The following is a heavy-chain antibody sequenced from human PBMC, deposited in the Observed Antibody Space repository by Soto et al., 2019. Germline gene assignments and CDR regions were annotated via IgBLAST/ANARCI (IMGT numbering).Heavy chain of an antibody. Sequence: GGSLRLSCAASGFTFSSYAMSWVRQAPGKGLEWVSAISGSGGSKYYADSVKGRFTISRDNSKNTLYLQMNSLRAEDTAVYYCAKDIINITIFGVVMVHYYYYMDVWGKGTTVTVSS. CDR3: AKDIINITIFGVVMVHYYYYMDV. V-gene: IGHV3-23*01. J-gene: IGHJ6*03. D-gene: IGHD3-3*01. CDR1: GFTFSSYA. CDR2: ISGSGGSK.